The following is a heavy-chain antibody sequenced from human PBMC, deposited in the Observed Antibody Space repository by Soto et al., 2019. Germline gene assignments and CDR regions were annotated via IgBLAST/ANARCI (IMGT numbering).Heavy chain of an antibody. J-gene: IGHJ4*02. CDR3: ARDFAANNGIAAAAPDY. D-gene: IGHD6-13*01. CDR1: GYTFTSYY. CDR2: INPSGGST. Sequence: QVQLVQSGAEVKKPGASVKVSCKASGYTFTSYYMHWVRQAPGQGLEWMGIINPSGGSTSYAQKFQGRVTMTRDTSTSTVYMELSSLRSEDTAVYYCARDFAANNGIAAAAPDYWGQGTLVTVSS. V-gene: IGHV1-46*01.